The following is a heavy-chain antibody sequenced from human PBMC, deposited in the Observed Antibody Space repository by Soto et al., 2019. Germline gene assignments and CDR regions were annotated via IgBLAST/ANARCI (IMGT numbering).Heavy chain of an antibody. D-gene: IGHD3-10*01. CDR1: GGTFSPYT. V-gene: IGHV1-69*08. CDR3: TRDWEITVSTWSFGGF. J-gene: IGHJ4*02. CDR2: IIPFHGVT. Sequence: QVQLVQSGAEVKKPGSSVKVSCKASGGTFSPYTINWVRQAPGQGLEWMGRIIPFHGVTNYAQKLQARVTITADKSTSTAYMELSGLRFDDTAMYYCTRDWEITVSTWSFGGFWGRGTLVTVSS.